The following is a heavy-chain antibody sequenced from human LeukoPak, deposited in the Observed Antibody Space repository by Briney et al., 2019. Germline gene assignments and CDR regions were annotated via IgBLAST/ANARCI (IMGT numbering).Heavy chain of an antibody. J-gene: IGHJ6*02. Sequence: ASVKVSCKVSGYTLTELSMHWVRQAPGKGLEWMGGFDPEDGETINAQKFQGRVTMTEDTSTDTAYMELSSLRSEDTAVYYCATSFDCSSTSCYYYYYGMDVWGQGTTVTVSS. D-gene: IGHD2-2*01. CDR1: GYTLTELS. CDR2: FDPEDGET. CDR3: ATSFDCSSTSCYYYYYGMDV. V-gene: IGHV1-24*01.